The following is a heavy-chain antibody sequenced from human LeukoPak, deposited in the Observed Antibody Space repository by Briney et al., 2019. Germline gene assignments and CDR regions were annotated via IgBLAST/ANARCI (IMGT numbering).Heavy chain of an antibody. V-gene: IGHV3-23*01. D-gene: IGHD1-26*01. J-gene: IGHJ4*02. CDR1: GFTLSSYA. CDR2: ISGNGGST. CDR3: AKDGWSGSYPDY. Sequence: GGSLRLSCTASGFTLSSYAMSWVRQAPGKGLEWVSAISGNGGSTYSADSVKGRFTISRDNSKSTLYLQMNSLGAETSGVYYCAKDGWSGSYPDYWGQGTLVTVSS.